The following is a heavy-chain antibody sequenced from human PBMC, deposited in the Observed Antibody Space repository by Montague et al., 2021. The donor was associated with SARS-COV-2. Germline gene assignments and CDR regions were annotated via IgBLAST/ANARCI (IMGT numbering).Heavy chain of an antibody. Sequence: SRRLACAASGFTFSTHGMSWARQAPGKGLEWLANLNQDGSRTYYVDSVKGRFIISRDNAENSLFLQMDSLRAEDTAVYYCARDHHMLLAPWGQGTLVIVSP. J-gene: IGHJ5*02. CDR3: ARDHHMLLAP. CDR1: GFTFSTHG. CDR2: LNQDGSRT. D-gene: IGHD3-10*02. V-gene: IGHV3-7*01.